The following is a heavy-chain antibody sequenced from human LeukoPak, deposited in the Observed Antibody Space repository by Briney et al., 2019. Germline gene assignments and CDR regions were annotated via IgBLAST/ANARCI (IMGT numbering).Heavy chain of an antibody. CDR1: GYTFTSYG. D-gene: IGHD2-15*01. CDR3: ARGKGRRVLYSTPFDP. CDR2: INPNSGGT. V-gene: IGHV1-2*02. J-gene: IGHJ5*02. Sequence: GASVKVSCKASGYTFTSYGISWVRQAPGQGLEWMGWINPNSGGTNYAQKFQGRVTMTRDTSISTAYMELSRLRSDDTAVYYCARGKGRRVLYSTPFDPWGQGTLVTVSS.